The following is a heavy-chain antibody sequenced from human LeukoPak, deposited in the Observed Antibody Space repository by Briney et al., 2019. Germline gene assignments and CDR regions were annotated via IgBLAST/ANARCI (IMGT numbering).Heavy chain of an antibody. CDR1: GFTFSGSA. V-gene: IGHV3-73*01. J-gene: IGHJ4*02. CDR2: IRSKVNSYAT. Sequence: PGGSLRLSCAASGFTFSGSAMHWVRQASGKGLEWVGRIRSKVNSYATAYAASVKGRFTISRDDSKNTAYLQMNSLKTEDTAVYYCTSSDTYCSSTSCPRDYWGQGTLVTVSS. CDR3: TSSDTYCSSTSCPRDY. D-gene: IGHD2-2*01.